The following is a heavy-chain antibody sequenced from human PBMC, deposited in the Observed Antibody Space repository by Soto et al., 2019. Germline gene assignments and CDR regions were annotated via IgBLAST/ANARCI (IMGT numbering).Heavy chain of an antibody. CDR2: INHSGSA. V-gene: IGHV4-38-2*01. D-gene: IGHD6-13*01. Sequence: PSETLSLTCAVSGYSISSSNWWGWIRQPPGKGLQWIGQINHSGSANYNPSLKSRVTISVHTSNSQFSLELSSVTAADTAVYYCARRYSSSSDYWGQGTLVTVSS. CDR3: ARRYSSSSDY. CDR1: GYSISSSNW. J-gene: IGHJ4*02.